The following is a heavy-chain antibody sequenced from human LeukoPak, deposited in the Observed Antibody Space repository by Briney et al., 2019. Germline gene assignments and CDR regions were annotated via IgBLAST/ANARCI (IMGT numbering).Heavy chain of an antibody. D-gene: IGHD5-18*01. CDR1: GGSISGYY. V-gene: IGHV4-59*01. CDR2: INYSGTT. CDR3: AREYSSFEY. J-gene: IGHJ4*02. Sequence: PSETLSLTCTVSGGSISGYYWHWIRQSPGMGLEWIGYINYSGTTDYNPSLKSRVTISVVTSKNQFSLNLRSATAADTAVYYCAREYSSFEYWGQGILVTVSS.